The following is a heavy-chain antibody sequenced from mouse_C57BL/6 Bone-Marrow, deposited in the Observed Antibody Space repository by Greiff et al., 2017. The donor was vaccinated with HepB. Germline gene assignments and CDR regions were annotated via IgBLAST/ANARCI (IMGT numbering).Heavy chain of an antibody. CDR2: IYPGDGDT. D-gene: IGHD2-1*01. CDR3: ARGGYGNYVPYAMDY. CDR1: GYAFSSSW. V-gene: IGHV1-82*01. Sequence: LVESGPELVKPGASVKISCKASGYAFSSSWMNWVKQRPGKGLEWIGRIYPGDGDTNYNGKFKGKATLTADKSSSTAYMQLSSLTSEDSAVYFCARGGYGNYVPYAMDYWGQGTSVTVSS. J-gene: IGHJ4*01.